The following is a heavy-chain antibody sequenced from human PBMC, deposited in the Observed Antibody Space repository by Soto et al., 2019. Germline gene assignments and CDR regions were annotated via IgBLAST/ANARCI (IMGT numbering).Heavy chain of an antibody. CDR3: ARLSRQIVVVTAVPGWFDP. D-gene: IGHD2-21*02. Sequence: SETLSLTCTVSGGSISSYRWSWIRQPAGKGLEWIGRLNNYGNTHYNPSLKSRVTMSVDTSKNQFALRLYSVTAADTAVYYCARLSRQIVVVTAVPGWFDPWGQGTPVTVSS. J-gene: IGHJ5*02. CDR1: GGSISSYR. V-gene: IGHV4-4*07. CDR2: LNNYGNT.